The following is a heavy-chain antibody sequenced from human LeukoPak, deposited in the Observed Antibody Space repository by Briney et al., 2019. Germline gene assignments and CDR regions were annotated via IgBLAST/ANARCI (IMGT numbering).Heavy chain of an antibody. CDR3: ARESSGYYRIHY. D-gene: IGHD3-22*01. V-gene: IGHV4-59*08. CDR2: VFHSGST. J-gene: IGHJ4*02. Sequence: SETLSLTCTVSGGSISSYYWSWIRQPPGKGLEWIGYVFHSGSTNYNPSLKSRVTISVDTSKYQFSLKLTSVTAADTAVYYCARESSGYYRIHYWGQGTLVTVSS. CDR1: GGSISSYY.